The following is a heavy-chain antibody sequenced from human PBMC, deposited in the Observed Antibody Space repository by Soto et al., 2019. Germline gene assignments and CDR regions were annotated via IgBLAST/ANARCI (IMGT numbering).Heavy chain of an antibody. Sequence: SETLSLTCTVSGGSISSYYWSWIRQPPGKGLEWIGYIYYSGTTYYNPSLESRVTISIDTSKNQFSLKVSSLTAADTAVYYCAKTGPYDILTYWYFDLWGRGTLVTVS. CDR3: AKTGPYDILTYWYFDL. CDR2: IYYSGTT. V-gene: IGHV4-59*04. CDR1: GGSISSYY. D-gene: IGHD3-9*01. J-gene: IGHJ2*01.